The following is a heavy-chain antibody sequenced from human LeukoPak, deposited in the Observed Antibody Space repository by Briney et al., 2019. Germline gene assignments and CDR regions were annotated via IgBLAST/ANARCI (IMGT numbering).Heavy chain of an antibody. J-gene: IGHJ4*02. CDR2: MNPNSGNT. CDR3: AREGGNLGLTYYFDF. D-gene: IGHD4-23*01. Sequence: ASVKVSCKASGYTFTSYGISWVRQAPGQGLEWMGWMNPNSGNTDSVQQFQGRVSMTRNTSISTAFMELSSLRSEDTAVYYCAREGGNLGLTYYFDFWGQGTLVTVSS. CDR1: GYTFTSYG. V-gene: IGHV1-8*02.